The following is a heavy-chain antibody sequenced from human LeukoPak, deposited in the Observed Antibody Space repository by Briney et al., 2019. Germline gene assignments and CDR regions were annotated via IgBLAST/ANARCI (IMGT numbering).Heavy chain of an antibody. D-gene: IGHD3-10*01. Sequence: GGSLRLSCAASGFTFSPYWMHWVRQAPGKGLVWVSHINSDGSTTSYADSVKGRFTISRDNAQNTLYLQMNSLRAEDTAVYYCARDRVLLFHAFDIWGQGTMVTVSS. V-gene: IGHV3-74*01. CDR2: INSDGSTT. CDR1: GFTFSPYW. J-gene: IGHJ3*02. CDR3: ARDRVLLFHAFDI.